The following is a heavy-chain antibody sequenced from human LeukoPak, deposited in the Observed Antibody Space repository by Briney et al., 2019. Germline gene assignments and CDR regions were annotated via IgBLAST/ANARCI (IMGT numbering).Heavy chain of an antibody. Sequence: SVKVSCKASGYTFTSYGISWVRQAPGQGLEWMGGIIPIFGTANYAQKFQGRVTITADESTSTAYMELSSLRSEDTAVYYCARAVGAANVLDYYYMDVWGKGTTVTVSS. D-gene: IGHD2-15*01. J-gene: IGHJ6*03. CDR2: IIPIFGTA. V-gene: IGHV1-69*13. CDR1: GYTFTSYG. CDR3: ARAVGAANVLDYYYMDV.